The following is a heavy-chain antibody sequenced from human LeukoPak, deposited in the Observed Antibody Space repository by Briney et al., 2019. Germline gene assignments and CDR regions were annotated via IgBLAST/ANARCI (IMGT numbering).Heavy chain of an antibody. Sequence: SETLSLTCAASGGSVSSNYLNWIRQSPGKGLEWIGSMSYSGSTFYNPSLKSRVTISVDTSKNQFTLKFSSVTATDTAVYYCATLKLVAARVHWCDPWGQGTLVTVSS. V-gene: IGHV4-39*01. CDR1: GGSVSSNY. D-gene: IGHD2-15*01. CDR3: ATLKLVAARVHWCDP. J-gene: IGHJ5*02. CDR2: MSYSGST.